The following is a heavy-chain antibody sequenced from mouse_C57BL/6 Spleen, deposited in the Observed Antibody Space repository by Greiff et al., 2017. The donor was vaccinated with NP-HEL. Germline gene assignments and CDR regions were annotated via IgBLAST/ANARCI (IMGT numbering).Heavy chain of an antibody. CDR1: GFSFNTYA. V-gene: IGHV10-1*01. CDR3: VRQNYGSSSAWFAY. J-gene: IGHJ3*01. CDR2: IRSKSNNYAT. Sequence: EVHLVESGGGLVQPKGSLKLSCAASGFSFNTYAMNWVRQAPGKGLEWVARIRSKSNNYATYYADSWKDRFTISRDDSESMLYLQMNNLKTEDTAMYYCVRQNYGSSSAWFAYWGQGTLVTVSA. D-gene: IGHD1-1*01.